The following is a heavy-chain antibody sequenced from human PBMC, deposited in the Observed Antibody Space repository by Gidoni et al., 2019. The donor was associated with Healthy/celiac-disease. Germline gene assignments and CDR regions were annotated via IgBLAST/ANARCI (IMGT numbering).Heavy chain of an antibody. CDR1: GGSISSRSYY. CDR3: ARTHDYDFWSGGMAWFDP. D-gene: IGHD3-3*01. J-gene: IGHJ5*02. CDR2: IYYSWST. Sequence: QLQLQESGPGLVKPSANLSLTCTVPGGSISSRSYYWGWIRQPPGKGLDWIGSIYYSWSTYYNPSLKSRVTISVDTSKNQFSLKLSSVTAADTAVYYCARTHDYDFWSGGMAWFDPWGQGTLVTVSS. V-gene: IGHV4-39*01.